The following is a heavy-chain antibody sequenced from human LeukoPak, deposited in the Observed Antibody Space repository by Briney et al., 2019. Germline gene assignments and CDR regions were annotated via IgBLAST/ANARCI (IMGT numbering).Heavy chain of an antibody. V-gene: IGHV3-23*05. CDR1: GFTFSSYG. CDR3: ARRAGEYSHPYDY. Sequence: GGSLRLSCAASGFTFSSYGMSWVRQAPGKGLEWVSFIYSGGKTHSSDSVKGRFTISRDNSKNTLYLQMSSLRAEDTAIYYCARRAGEYSHPYDYWGQGTLVTVSS. D-gene: IGHD2-15*01. CDR2: IYSGGKT. J-gene: IGHJ4*02.